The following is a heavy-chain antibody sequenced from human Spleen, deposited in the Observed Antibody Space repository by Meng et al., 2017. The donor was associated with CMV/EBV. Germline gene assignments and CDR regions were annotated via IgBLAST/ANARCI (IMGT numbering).Heavy chain of an antibody. CDR3: ARDRHDYWSGYGMDA. Sequence: ASVKVSCKASGYIFTNYGVSWVRQAPGQGLEWMGWISAYNGNIDYAPKFQGRVTMTTDTATSTAYMELRSLRSDDTALYYCARDRHDYWSGYGMDAWGQGTTVTVSS. CDR1: GYIFTNYG. CDR2: ISAYNGNI. D-gene: IGHD3-3*01. J-gene: IGHJ6*02. V-gene: IGHV1-18*01.